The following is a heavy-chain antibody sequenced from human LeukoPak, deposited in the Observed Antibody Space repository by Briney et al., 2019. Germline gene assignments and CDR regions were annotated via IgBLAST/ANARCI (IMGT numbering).Heavy chain of an antibody. V-gene: IGHV4-59*12. CDR3: AGEHYFGYFDD. CDR2: VYYSGST. Sequence: SSETLSLTCTVSGGSISTFYWSWIRQPPGKRLEWIGNVYYSGSTNYNPSLKSRVTISVDTFSNQFSLKLSSVTATDTAIYYCAGEHYFGYFDDWGQGTLVTVSS. D-gene: IGHD2/OR15-2a*01. CDR1: GGSISTFY. J-gene: IGHJ4*02.